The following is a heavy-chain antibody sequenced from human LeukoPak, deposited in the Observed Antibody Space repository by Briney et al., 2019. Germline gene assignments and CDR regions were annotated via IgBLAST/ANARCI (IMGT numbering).Heavy chain of an antibody. Sequence: PGGSLRLSCAASGFTVSDYSMSWVRQAPGKGLEWVSAISGSGSYTDYADSVKGRFTISKDNSKNTLYLQMNSLRAEDTAVYYCARDSPDCSSTSCYAGHYYYYMDVWGKGTTVTVSS. CDR2: ISGSGSYT. J-gene: IGHJ6*03. CDR1: GFTVSDYS. CDR3: ARDSPDCSSTSCYAGHYYYYMDV. V-gene: IGHV3-23*01. D-gene: IGHD2-2*01.